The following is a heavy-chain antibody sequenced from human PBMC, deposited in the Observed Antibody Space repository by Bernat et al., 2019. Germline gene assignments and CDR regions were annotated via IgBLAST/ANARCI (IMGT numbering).Heavy chain of an antibody. J-gene: IGHJ5*02. V-gene: IGHV3-30*18. CDR2: ISYDGSNK. Sequence: QVQLVESGGGVVQPGRSLRLSCAASGFTFSSYGMHRVRQAPGKGLEWVAVISYDGSNKYYADSVKGRFTISRDNSKNTLYLQMNSLRAEDTAVYYCAKDLGVVKFDPWGQGTLVTVSS. CDR3: AKDLGVVKFDP. CDR1: GFTFSSYG. D-gene: IGHD3-16*01.